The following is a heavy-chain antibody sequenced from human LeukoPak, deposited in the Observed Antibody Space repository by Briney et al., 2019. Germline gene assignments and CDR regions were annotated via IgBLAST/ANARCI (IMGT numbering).Heavy chain of an antibody. CDR2: ISWNSGSI. CDR1: GFTFDDYA. V-gene: IGHV3-9*01. CDR3: ARVGKYYSSSWYDY. D-gene: IGHD6-13*01. J-gene: IGHJ4*02. Sequence: GGSLRLSCAASGFTFDDYAMHWVRQAPGKGLEWVSGISWNSGSIGYADSVKGRFTISRDNAKNSLYLQMNSLRAEDTAVYYCARVGKYYSSSWYDYWGQGTLVTVSS.